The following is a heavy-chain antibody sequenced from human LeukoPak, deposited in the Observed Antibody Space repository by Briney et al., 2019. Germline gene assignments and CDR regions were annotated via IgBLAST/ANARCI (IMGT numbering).Heavy chain of an antibody. D-gene: IGHD3-16*02. V-gene: IGHV3-21*01. J-gene: IGHJ4*02. Sequence: GGSLRLSCAASGFTFNTYSMHWVRQAPGKGLEWVSSISSTNTYIYYADSVKGRFTISRDNAKNSLYLQRSSLRAEDTAVYYCARLDYVWGSYRHPYFDYWGQGTLVTVSS. CDR1: GFTFNTYS. CDR3: ARLDYVWGSYRHPYFDY. CDR2: ISSTNTYI.